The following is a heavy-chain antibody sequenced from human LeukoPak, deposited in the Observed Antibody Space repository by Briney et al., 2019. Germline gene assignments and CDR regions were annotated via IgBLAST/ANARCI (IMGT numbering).Heavy chain of an antibody. CDR2: IYYSGST. CDR1: GVSISSSSYY. Sequence: SETLSLTCTVSGVSISSSSYYWGWIRQPPGKGLEWIGSIYYSGSTYYNPSLKSRVTISVDTSKNQFSLKLSSVTAADTAVYYCASAAQTLGYCSGASCYSSRPFDYWGQGTLVTVSS. D-gene: IGHD2-15*01. V-gene: IGHV4-39*01. CDR3: ASAAQTLGYCSGASCYSSRPFDY. J-gene: IGHJ4*02.